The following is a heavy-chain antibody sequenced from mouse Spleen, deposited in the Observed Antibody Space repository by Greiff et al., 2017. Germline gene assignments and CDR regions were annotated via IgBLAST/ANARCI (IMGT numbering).Heavy chain of an antibody. J-gene: IGHJ2*01. CDR3: ARQGFYYFDY. CDR1: GYSFTSYY. V-gene: IGHV1-66*01. Sequence: VKLMESGPELVKPGASVKISCKASGYSFTSYYIHWVKQRPGQGLEWIGWIYPGSGNTKYNEKFKGKATLTADTSSSTAYMQLSSLTSEDSAVYYCARQGFYYFDYWGQGTTLTVSS. CDR2: IYPGSGNT.